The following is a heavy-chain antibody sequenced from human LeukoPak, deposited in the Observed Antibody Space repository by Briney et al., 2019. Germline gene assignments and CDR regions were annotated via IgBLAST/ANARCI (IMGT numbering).Heavy chain of an antibody. Sequence: PSQTLSLTCTVSGGSISSGNYYWSWIRQPPGKGLEWIGRIYTSGTTNYNPSLKSRVTISADTSKNQFSLNLSSVPAADTAVYYCARGRLGDSFDYWGQGTLVTVSS. J-gene: IGHJ4*02. D-gene: IGHD3-16*01. V-gene: IGHV4-61*02. CDR2: IYTSGTT. CDR1: GGSISSGNYY. CDR3: ARGRLGDSFDY.